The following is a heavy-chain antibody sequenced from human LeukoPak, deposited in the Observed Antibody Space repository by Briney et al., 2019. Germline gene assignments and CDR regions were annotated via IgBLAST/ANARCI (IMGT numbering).Heavy chain of an antibody. CDR1: GYTFTSYG. V-gene: IGHV1-18*01. CDR3: ASIAVAGKSFDY. D-gene: IGHD6-19*01. Sequence: ASVKVSCKASGYTFTSYGISWVRQAPGQGLEWMGWISAYNGNTNYAQKLQGRVTMTTDTSTSTAYMELRSLRSEDTAVYYCASIAVAGKSFDYWGQGTLVTVSS. J-gene: IGHJ4*02. CDR2: ISAYNGNT.